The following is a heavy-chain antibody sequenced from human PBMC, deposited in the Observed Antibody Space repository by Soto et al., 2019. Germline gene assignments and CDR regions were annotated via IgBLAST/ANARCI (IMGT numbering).Heavy chain of an antibody. CDR1: GFTCSSYA. CDR3: TKDLWPYLPAGGEFDS. Sequence: EVQLLESGGGLIQPGGSLRLSCAASGFTCSSYAMSWVRQAPGKGLEWVSAISGSAGSTYYADSVKGRFTISRDNSKNTLYLHMNSLRAEDTAVFYCTKDLWPYLPAGGEFDSWGQGTLVPVSS. V-gene: IGHV3-23*01. J-gene: IGHJ4*02. CDR2: ISGSAGST. D-gene: IGHD3-16*01.